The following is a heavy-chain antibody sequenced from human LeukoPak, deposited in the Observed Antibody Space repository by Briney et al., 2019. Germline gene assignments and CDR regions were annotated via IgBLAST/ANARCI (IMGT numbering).Heavy chain of an antibody. CDR3: ARHGVDTTMGDYYFDY. Sequence: SETLSLTCTVSGGSISSYYWSWIRQPPGKGLEWIGYIYYSGSTNYNPSLKSRVTISVDTSKNQFSLKLSSVTAADTALYYCARHGVDTTMGDYYFDYWGQGTLVTVSS. CDR2: IYYSGST. CDR1: GGSISSYY. D-gene: IGHD5-18*01. V-gene: IGHV4-59*08. J-gene: IGHJ4*02.